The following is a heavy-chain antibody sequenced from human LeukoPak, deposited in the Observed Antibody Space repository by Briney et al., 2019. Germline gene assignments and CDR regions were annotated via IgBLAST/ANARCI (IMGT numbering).Heavy chain of an antibody. CDR3: LRGERITAERPAVDV. CDR2: INPTTGEI. V-gene: IGHV1-2*02. J-gene: IGHJ6*04. Sequence: GASVKVSCKASGYTFTDYYIHWLRQAPGRGLEWVSWINPTTGEIKSSQNFQGRATMTWDTSLGTAFMELRRLTSDDTAVYYCLRGERITAERPAVDVSGKGTTVIVSS. CDR1: GYTFTDYY. D-gene: IGHD6-6*01.